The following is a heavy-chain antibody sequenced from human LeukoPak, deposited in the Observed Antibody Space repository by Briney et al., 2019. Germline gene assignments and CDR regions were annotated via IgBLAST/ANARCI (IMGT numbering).Heavy chain of an antibody. CDR3: AKGRGWYDIPYYFDY. J-gene: IGHJ4*02. Sequence: GGSLRLSCAASGFTFSSYGMSWVRQAPGKGLEWVSAISGSGGSTYYADSVKGRFTISRDNSKNTLYLQMNSLRAEDTAVYYCAKGRGWYDIPYYFDYWGQGTLVTVSS. D-gene: IGHD3-9*01. CDR1: GFTFSSYG. CDR2: ISGSGGST. V-gene: IGHV3-23*01.